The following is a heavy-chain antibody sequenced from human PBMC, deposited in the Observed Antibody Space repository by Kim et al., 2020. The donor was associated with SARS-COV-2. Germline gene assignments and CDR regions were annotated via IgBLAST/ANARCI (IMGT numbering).Heavy chain of an antibody. D-gene: IGHD6-19*01. Sequence: GGSLRLSCAASGFTFSSYGMHWVRQAPGKGLEWVAVISYDGSNKYYADSVKGRFTISRDNSKNTLYLQMNSLRAEDTAVYYCAKEDRSLQWLATFDYWGQGTLVTVSS. V-gene: IGHV3-30*18. CDR2: ISYDGSNK. CDR1: GFTFSSYG. J-gene: IGHJ4*02. CDR3: AKEDRSLQWLATFDY.